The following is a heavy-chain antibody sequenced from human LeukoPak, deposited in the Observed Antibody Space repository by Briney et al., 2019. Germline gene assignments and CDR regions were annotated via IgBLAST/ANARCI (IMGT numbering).Heavy chain of an antibody. CDR1: GGSINSYY. Sequence: KTSETLSLTCTVSGGSINSYYWSWIRQPPGKGLEWIGYIYYSGSTNYNPSLKSRVTVSVDTSKNQLSLKLSSVTAADTAVYYCARHGSGIDYWGQGTLVTVSS. CDR3: ARHGSGIDY. D-gene: IGHD1-26*01. CDR2: IYYSGST. J-gene: IGHJ4*02. V-gene: IGHV4-59*08.